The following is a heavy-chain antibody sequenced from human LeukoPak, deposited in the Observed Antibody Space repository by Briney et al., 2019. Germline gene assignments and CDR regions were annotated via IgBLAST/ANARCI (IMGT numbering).Heavy chain of an antibody. V-gene: IGHV4-59*01. Sequence: SETLSLTCTVSGGSIRSYYWSWVRQPPGKGLEWIGYVSYSGSTDYNPSLKSRVIISIDTSKNQFSLKLSSVTAADTAVYYCARGEGGSYYFDYWGQGTLVTVSS. J-gene: IGHJ4*02. CDR1: GGSIRSYY. D-gene: IGHD1-26*01. CDR2: VSYSGST. CDR3: ARGEGGSYYFDY.